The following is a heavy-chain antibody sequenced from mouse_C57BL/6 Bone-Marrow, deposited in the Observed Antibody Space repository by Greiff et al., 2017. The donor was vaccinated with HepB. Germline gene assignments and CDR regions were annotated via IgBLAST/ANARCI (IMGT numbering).Heavy chain of an antibody. V-gene: IGHV14-4*01. Sequence: EVQLQQSGAELVRPGASVKLSCTASGFNIKDDYMHWVKQRPEQGLEWIGWIDPENGDTESASKFQGKATITADTSSNTAYLQLSSLTSEDTAVYYCTPLWLRFDYWGQGTTLTVSS. J-gene: IGHJ2*01. CDR2: IDPENGDT. CDR3: TPLWLRFDY. D-gene: IGHD2-2*01. CDR1: GFNIKDDY.